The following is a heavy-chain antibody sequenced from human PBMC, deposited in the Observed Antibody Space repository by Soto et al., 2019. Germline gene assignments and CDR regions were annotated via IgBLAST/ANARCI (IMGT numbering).Heavy chain of an antibody. Sequence: APVKVSRKASGFTFTPYGISRGRQAPGQGLEWMGWISAYNGNTNYAQKLQGRVTMTTDTSTSTAYMELRSLRSDDTAVYYCARVSEAVAGLFDYWGQGTLVTVSS. CDR3: ARVSEAVAGLFDY. CDR1: GFTFTPYG. CDR2: ISAYNGNT. V-gene: IGHV1-18*01. J-gene: IGHJ4*02. D-gene: IGHD6-19*01.